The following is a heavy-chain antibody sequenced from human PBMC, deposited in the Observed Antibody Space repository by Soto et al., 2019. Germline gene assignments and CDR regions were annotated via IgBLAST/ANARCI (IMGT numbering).Heavy chain of an antibody. Sequence: EVQLVESGGGLVQPGGSLRLSCAASGFTVSSNYMSCVRQAPGKGLEWVSVIYSGGSTYYADSVKGRFTISRDNSKNTLYLQMNSLRAEDTAVYYCARVERRLYYGMDVWGQGTTVTVSS. D-gene: IGHD1-1*01. V-gene: IGHV3-66*01. CDR1: GFTVSSNY. CDR2: IYSGGST. CDR3: ARVERRLYYGMDV. J-gene: IGHJ6*02.